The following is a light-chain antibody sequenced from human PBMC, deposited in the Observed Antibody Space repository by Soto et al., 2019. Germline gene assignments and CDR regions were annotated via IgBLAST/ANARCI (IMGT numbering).Light chain of an antibody. Sequence: QSVLTQPASVSGSPGQSITISCTGTRSDVGGYNYVSWYQQHPGKAPKLMIYEVSNRPSGVSNRFSGSKSGNTASLTISGLQAEDEADYYCSSYTSSSRYVFGTGTKLTVL. CDR1: RSDVGGYNY. J-gene: IGLJ1*01. V-gene: IGLV2-14*01. CDR3: SSYTSSSRYV. CDR2: EVS.